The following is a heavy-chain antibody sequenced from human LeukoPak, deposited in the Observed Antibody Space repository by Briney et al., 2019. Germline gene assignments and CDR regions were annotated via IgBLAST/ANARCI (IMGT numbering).Heavy chain of an antibody. D-gene: IGHD6-19*01. CDR2: ISGSGGST. V-gene: IGHV3-23*01. CDR1: GFTFSSYA. Sequence: SGGSLRLSCAASGFTFSSYAMSWVRQAPGKGLEWVSAISGSGGSTYYADSVKGRFTISRDNSKNTLYLQMNSLRAEDTAVYYCARDLRAVAGPSDYWGQGTLVTVSS. CDR3: ARDLRAVAGPSDY. J-gene: IGHJ4*02.